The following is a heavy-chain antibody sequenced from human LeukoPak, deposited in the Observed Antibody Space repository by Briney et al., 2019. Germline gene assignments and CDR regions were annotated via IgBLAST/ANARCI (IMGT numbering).Heavy chain of an antibody. CDR3: ARHGINYYDSSGYYLNWFDP. J-gene: IGHJ5*02. Sequence: GESLKIYCKVSGFSFTSYWIGWVRQMPGKGLEWMGIIFPGDFDTRYRPSLQGQVTISADKSISTAYLQWSSLKASDTAMYYCARHGINYYDSSGYYLNWFDPWGQGTLVTVSS. CDR1: GFSFTSYW. CDR2: IFPGDFDT. V-gene: IGHV5-51*01. D-gene: IGHD3-22*01.